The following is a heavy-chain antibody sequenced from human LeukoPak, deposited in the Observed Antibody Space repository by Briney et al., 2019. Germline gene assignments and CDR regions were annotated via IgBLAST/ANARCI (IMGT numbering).Heavy chain of an antibody. CDR2: ISSSSSYI. D-gene: IGHD5-12*01. CDR1: GFTFSSYS. CDR3: ARGDPSVWWLPDY. J-gene: IGHJ4*02. Sequence: SGGSLRLSCAASGFTFSSYSMNWVRQAPGKGLEWVSSISSSSSYIYYADSVKGRFTISRDNAKNSLYLQMNSLRAEDTAVYYCARGDPSVWWLPDYWGQGTLVTVSS. V-gene: IGHV3-21*01.